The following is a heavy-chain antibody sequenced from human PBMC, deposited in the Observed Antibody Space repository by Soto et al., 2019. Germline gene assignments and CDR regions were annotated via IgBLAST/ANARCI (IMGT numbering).Heavy chain of an antibody. CDR3: ARDPSSPWWELGPYFDY. CDR1: GYTFTSYG. V-gene: IGHV1-18*04. J-gene: IGHJ4*02. D-gene: IGHD1-26*01. CDR2: ISAYNGNT. Sequence: AAAVQGSCKASGYTFTSYGISWVRQAPGQGLEWMGWISAYNGNTNYAQKLQGRVTMTTDTSTSTAYMELRSLRSDDTAVYYCARDPSSPWWELGPYFDYWGQGTLVTVSS.